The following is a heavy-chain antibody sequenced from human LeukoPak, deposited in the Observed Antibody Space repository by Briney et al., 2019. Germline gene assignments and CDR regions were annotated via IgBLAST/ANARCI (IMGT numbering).Heavy chain of an antibody. CDR1: GFTFSSYE. CDR2: ISSSGSTI. D-gene: IGHD5-18*01. V-gene: IGHV3-48*03. Sequence: PGGSLRLSCAASGFTFSSYEMNWVRQAPGKGLEWVSYISSSGSTIYYADSVKGRFTISRDNAKNSLYLQMNSLRADDTAVYYCARVQTQLWPDYWGQGTLVTVSS. J-gene: IGHJ4*02. CDR3: ARVQTQLWPDY.